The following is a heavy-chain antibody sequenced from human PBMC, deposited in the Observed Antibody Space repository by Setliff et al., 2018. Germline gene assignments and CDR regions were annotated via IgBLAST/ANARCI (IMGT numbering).Heavy chain of an antibody. CDR1: GGSVSSGSYY. V-gene: IGHV4-61*01. Sequence: SETLSLTCTVSGGSVSSGSYYWSWIRQPPGKGLEWIGYIYYSGNTNYNPSLKSRVTISVDTSKNQFSLKLSSVTAADTAVYYCARGSWGWRCSGGSCYSGAHYVYWGQGTLVTVSS. CDR2: IYYSGNT. CDR3: ARGSWGWRCSGGSCYSGAHYVY. J-gene: IGHJ4*02. D-gene: IGHD2-15*01.